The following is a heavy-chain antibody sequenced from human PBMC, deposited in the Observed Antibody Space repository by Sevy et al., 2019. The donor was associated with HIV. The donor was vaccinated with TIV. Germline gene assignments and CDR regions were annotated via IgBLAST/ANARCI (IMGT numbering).Heavy chain of an antibody. J-gene: IGHJ5*02. CDR3: AGGPLWSPGYNWFDP. V-gene: IGHV4-34*01. CDR2: INHSGST. Sequence: SETLSLTCAVYGGSFSGYYWSWIRQPPGKGLEWIGEINHSGSTNYNPSLKSRVTISVDTSKNQFSLKLSSVTAADTAVYYCAGGPLWSPGYNWFDPWGQGTLVTVSS. CDR1: GGSFSGYY. D-gene: IGHD3-10*01.